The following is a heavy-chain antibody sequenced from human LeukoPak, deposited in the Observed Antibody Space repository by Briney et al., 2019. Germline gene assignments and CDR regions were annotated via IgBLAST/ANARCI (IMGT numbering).Heavy chain of an antibody. Sequence: GTSLRLSCAASGFTFSNFDMHWVRQAPGRGLEWVAVASYDGTDKYYGDSVKGRFTISRDNSKNTLYLQMNSLTTEDTAVYYCAKLSVSVIAVATKGAAFDVWGQGTMVIVSS. D-gene: IGHD6-19*01. CDR1: GFTFSNFD. J-gene: IGHJ3*01. CDR2: ASYDGTDK. CDR3: AKLSVSVIAVATKGAAFDV. V-gene: IGHV3-30*18.